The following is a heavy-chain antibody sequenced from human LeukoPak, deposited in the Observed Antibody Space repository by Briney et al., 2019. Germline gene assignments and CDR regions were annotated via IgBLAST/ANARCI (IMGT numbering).Heavy chain of an antibody. V-gene: IGHV4-39*01. CDR3: ASQVYCSAGSCYSNF. J-gene: IGHJ4*02. CDR2: IYYSSWST. CDR1: GGSISSRTYY. Sequence: SGTLSLTCTVSGGSISSRTYYWGWIRQPPGKGLEWIGNIYYSSWSTYYNPSLKSRVTISVDTSKNQFSLKLSSVTAADTAVYYCASQVYCSAGSCYSNFWGQGTLVTVSS. D-gene: IGHD2-15*01.